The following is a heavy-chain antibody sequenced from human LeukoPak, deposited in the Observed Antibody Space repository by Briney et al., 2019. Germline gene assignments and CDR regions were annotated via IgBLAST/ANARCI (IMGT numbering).Heavy chain of an antibody. D-gene: IGHD3-3*01. CDR1: GFTFDDYA. Sequence: GGSLRLSCAASGFTFDDYAMPWVRQAPGKGLEWVSGISWNSGSIRYADSVKGRFTISRDNAKNSLYLQMNSLRAEDTALYYCAKDRDFWSGYYFDYWGREPWSPSPQ. V-gene: IGHV3-9*01. CDR2: ISWNSGSI. J-gene: IGHJ4*02. CDR3: AKDRDFWSGYYFDY.